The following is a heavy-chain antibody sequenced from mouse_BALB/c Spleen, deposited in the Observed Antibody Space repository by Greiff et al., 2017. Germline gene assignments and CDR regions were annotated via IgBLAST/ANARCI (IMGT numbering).Heavy chain of an antibody. CDR1: GYTFTDYN. Sequence: VQLKQSGPELVKPGASVKISCKASGYTFTDYNMHWVKQSHGKSLEWIGYIYPYNGGTGYNQKFKSKATLTVDNSSSTAYMELRSLTSEDSAVYYCARLAWFAYWGQGTLVTVSA. J-gene: IGHJ3*01. CDR3: ARLAWFAY. CDR2: IYPYNGGT. V-gene: IGHV1S29*02.